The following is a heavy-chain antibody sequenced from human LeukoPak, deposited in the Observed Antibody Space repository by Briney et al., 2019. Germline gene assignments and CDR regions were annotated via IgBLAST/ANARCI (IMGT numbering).Heavy chain of an antibody. CDR1: GYSFTSQW. CDR2: LDTAASYS. Sequence: GESLKISCKGSGYSFTSQWISWVRQMPGKGLEWMGRLDTAASYSNYNPSFQGHVTVSVDKSTSTAYLQWNSLKASDTAIYYCARHASGGSGYHYFDYWGQGTLVTVSS. J-gene: IGHJ4*02. CDR3: ARHASGGSGYHYFDY. D-gene: IGHD5-12*01. V-gene: IGHV5-10-1*01.